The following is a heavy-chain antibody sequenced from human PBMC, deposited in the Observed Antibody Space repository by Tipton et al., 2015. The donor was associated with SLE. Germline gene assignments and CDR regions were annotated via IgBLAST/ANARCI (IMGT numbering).Heavy chain of an antibody. CDR3: ARDPGSGWFQFGH. Sequence: SLRLSCAASGFTVSSNYMSWVRQAPGKGLEWVSVIYSGGSTYYADSVKGRFTISRHNSKNTLYLQMNSLRAEDTAVYYCARDPGSGWFQFGHWGQGTLVTVSS. J-gene: IGHJ4*02. V-gene: IGHV3-53*04. CDR1: GFTVSSNY. D-gene: IGHD6-19*01. CDR2: IYSGGST.